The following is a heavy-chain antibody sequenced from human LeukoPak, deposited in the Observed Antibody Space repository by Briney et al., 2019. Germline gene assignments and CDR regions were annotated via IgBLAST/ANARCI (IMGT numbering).Heavy chain of an antibody. D-gene: IGHD3-10*01. Sequence: SETLSLTCTVSGGSTSSYYWSWIRQPAGKGLEWTGRIYTSGSTNYNPSLKSRVTMSVDTSKNQFSLKLSSVTAADTAVYYCARDSQPNYYGSGNLPGYFDYWGQGTLVTVSS. J-gene: IGHJ4*02. CDR1: GGSTSSYY. V-gene: IGHV4-4*07. CDR2: IYTSGST. CDR3: ARDSQPNYYGSGNLPGYFDY.